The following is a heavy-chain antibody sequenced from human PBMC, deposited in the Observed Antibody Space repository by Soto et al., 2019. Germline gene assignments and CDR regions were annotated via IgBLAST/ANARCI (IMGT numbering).Heavy chain of an antibody. V-gene: IGHV3-33*01. CDR1: GFTFRSHG. CDR3: ARWSDNKVVDP. Sequence: QVQLVESGGGVVQPGRSLRLSCEASGFTFRSHGMHWVRQAPGKGLEWLAVIWYDGSEKYYADSVKGPFTISRDNSKNTLYRQMNSITVEDTAVYYCARWSDNKVVDPWGQGTVVTVS. CDR2: IWYDGSEK. J-gene: IGHJ5*02. D-gene: IGHD1-1*01.